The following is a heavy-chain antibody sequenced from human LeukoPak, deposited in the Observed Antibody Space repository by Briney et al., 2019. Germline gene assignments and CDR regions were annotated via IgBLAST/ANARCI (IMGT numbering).Heavy chain of an antibody. CDR2: ISGSGGST. Sequence: GGSLRLSCTASGFTFSRYWMHWVRQAPGKGLEWVSAISGSGGSTYYADSVKGRFTISRDNSKNTLYLQMNSLRAEDTAVYYCAKDEYSSGWYPDYYYGMDVWGQGTTVTVSS. D-gene: IGHD6-19*01. CDR1: GFTFSRYW. CDR3: AKDEYSSGWYPDYYYGMDV. V-gene: IGHV3-23*01. J-gene: IGHJ6*02.